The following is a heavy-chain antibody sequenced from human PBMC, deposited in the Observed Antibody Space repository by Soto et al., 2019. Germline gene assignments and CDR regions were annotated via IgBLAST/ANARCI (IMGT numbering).Heavy chain of an antibody. CDR2: MNPNSGNS. Sequence: QVQLVQSGAELKEPGASVKVSCTASEYTFANHDINWVRQAPGRGLEWMGWMNPNSGNSGFAQKFQDRVTMTSDTSRDTAYMELRNLRSEDPAVYYCARGWGRWPHEKPGDYWGQGTLVTVS. CDR3: ARGWGRWPHEKPGDY. J-gene: IGHJ4*02. V-gene: IGHV1-8*01. CDR1: EYTFANHD. D-gene: IGHD3-16*01.